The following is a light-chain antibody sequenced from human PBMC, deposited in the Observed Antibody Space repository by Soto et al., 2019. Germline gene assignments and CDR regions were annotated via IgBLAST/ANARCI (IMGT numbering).Light chain of an antibody. V-gene: IGLV2-11*01. CDR1: SSDVGGYNY. CDR2: DVS. CDR3: CSYAGSYTFDV. Sequence: QSALTQPRLVSGSPGQSVTISCTGTSSDVGGYNYVSWYQQHPGKAPKLMIYDVSKRPSGVPDRFSGSKSGNTASLTISGLQAEDEADYYCCSYAGSYTFDVFGTGTKVTVL. J-gene: IGLJ1*01.